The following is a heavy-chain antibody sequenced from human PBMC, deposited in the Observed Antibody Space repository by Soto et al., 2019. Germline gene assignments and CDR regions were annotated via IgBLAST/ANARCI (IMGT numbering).Heavy chain of an antibody. Sequence: SETLSLTCTVSGGSISSYYWSWIRQPPGKGLEWMGYIYYSGSTNYNPSLKSRVTISVDTSKNQSSLKLSSVTAADTAVYYCARHFGYSYGYLNSLDYWGQGTLVTVSS. CDR3: ARHFGYSYGYLNSLDY. CDR1: GGSISSYY. J-gene: IGHJ4*02. V-gene: IGHV4-59*08. CDR2: IYYSGST. D-gene: IGHD5-18*01.